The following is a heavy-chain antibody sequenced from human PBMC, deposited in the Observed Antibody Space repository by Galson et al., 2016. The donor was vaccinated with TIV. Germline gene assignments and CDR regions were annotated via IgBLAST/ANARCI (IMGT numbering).Heavy chain of an antibody. V-gene: IGHV3-9*01. CDR3: AKEQSCGGDCYLFDF. J-gene: IGHJ4*02. CDR2: ITWNSVAI. CDR1: GFTFDDYG. Sequence: SLRLSCAASGFTFDDYGMHWVRQPPGKGLEWVSGITWNSVAIDYADSVKGRFTISRDNAKNSLYLQMNSLRPDDTALYYCAKEQSCGGDCYLFDFWGQGALVTVSS. D-gene: IGHD2-21*02.